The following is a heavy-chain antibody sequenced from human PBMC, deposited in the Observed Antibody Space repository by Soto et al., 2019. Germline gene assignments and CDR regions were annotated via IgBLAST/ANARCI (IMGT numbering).Heavy chain of an antibody. J-gene: IGHJ4*02. D-gene: IGHD2-15*01. CDR2: SRNKAQSFTT. V-gene: IGHV3-72*01. Sequence: ESGGGLVQPGGSLRLSCTASGFTFSDHYIDWVRQAPGKGLEWVARSRNKAQSFTTEFAPSVKGRFTISRDDSRGSVFLQMNSLKTEDTAVYYCARGYCTGGTCYGGDYWGQGTLVTVSS. CDR3: ARGYCTGGTCYGGDY. CDR1: GFTFSDHY.